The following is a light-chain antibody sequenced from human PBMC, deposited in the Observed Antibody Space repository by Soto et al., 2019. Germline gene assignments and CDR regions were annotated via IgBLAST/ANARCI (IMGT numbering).Light chain of an antibody. V-gene: IGLV1-44*01. CDR1: SSNIGSNT. CDR3: AAWDDGLNGVV. CDR2: SNN. Sequence: QSVLTQPPSASGTPGQRVTISCSGSSSNIGSNTVNWYQQLPVTAPKLLIYSNNQQPSGVPDRFSGSKSGTTASLTISGLQSEDEADYYCAAWDDGLNGVVFGGGTKVTVL. J-gene: IGLJ2*01.